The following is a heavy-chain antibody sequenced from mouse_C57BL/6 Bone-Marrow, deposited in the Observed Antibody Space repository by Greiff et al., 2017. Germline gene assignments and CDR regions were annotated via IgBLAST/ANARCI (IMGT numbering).Heavy chain of an antibody. J-gene: IGHJ1*03. CDR1: GYTFTSYT. D-gene: IGHD2-12*01. CDR2: INPSSGYT. V-gene: IGHV1-4*01. CDR3: ARESDTTLPSYWYFDV. Sequence: VMLVESGAELARPGASVKMSCKASGYTFTSYTMHWVKQRPGQGLEWIGYINPSSGYTKYNQKFKDKATLTADKSSSTAYMQLSSLTSEDSAVYYCARESDTTLPSYWYFDVWGTGTTVTVSS.